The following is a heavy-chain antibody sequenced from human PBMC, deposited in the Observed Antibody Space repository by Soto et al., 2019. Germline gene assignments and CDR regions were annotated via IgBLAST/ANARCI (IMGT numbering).Heavy chain of an antibody. CDR1: GFTFSNAW. V-gene: IGHV3-15*07. D-gene: IGHD4-17*01. Sequence: GGSLRLSCAASGFTFSNAWMNWVRQAPGKGLEWVGRIKSKTDGGTADYAAPLKGRFTISRDDSKNTLYLQMNSLKTEDTAVYYCTTDTVIRNDAFDIWGQGTMVTVSS. CDR3: TTDTVIRNDAFDI. J-gene: IGHJ3*02. CDR2: IKSKTDGGTA.